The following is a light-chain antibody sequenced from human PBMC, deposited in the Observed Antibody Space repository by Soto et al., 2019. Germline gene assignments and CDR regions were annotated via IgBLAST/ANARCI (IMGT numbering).Light chain of an antibody. CDR1: SSDVGTYKR. Sequence: QSALTQPPSVSGSPGQSVTISCTGTSSDVGTYKRVSWYQQTPGTAPKLMIFEGSNRNSGVPDRFSGSKSGNSASLTISGLQAEDEADYYCSLYASNYVLFGGGTKLTVL. CDR3: SLYASNYVL. V-gene: IGLV2-18*01. CDR2: EGS. J-gene: IGLJ2*01.